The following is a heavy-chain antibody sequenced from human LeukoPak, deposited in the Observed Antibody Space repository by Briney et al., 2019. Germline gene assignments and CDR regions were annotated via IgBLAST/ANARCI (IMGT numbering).Heavy chain of an antibody. D-gene: IGHD6-13*01. CDR1: GYTFTSYY. CDR3: AREYQQLVDY. CDR2: INPSGGST. J-gene: IGHJ4*02. V-gene: IGHV1-46*01. Sequence: ASVKVSCKASGYTFTSYYMHWVRQAPGQGLEWMGIINPSGGSTSYAQKFQGRVTITRNTSISTAYMELSSLRSEDTAVYYCAREYQQLVDYWGQGTLVTVSS.